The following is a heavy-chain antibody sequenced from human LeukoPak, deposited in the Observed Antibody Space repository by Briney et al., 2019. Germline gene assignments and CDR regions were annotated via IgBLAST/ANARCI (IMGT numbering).Heavy chain of an antibody. CDR3: ARDHRNYYHGMDV. V-gene: IGHV3-30*04. Sequence: GRSLRLSCAASGFTFSSYAMHWVRQAPGKGLEWVAVISYDGSNKYYADSVKGRFTISRDNSKNTLYLQMNSLRAEDTAVYYCARDHRNYYHGMDVWGQGTTVTVSS. CDR1: GFTFSSYA. J-gene: IGHJ6*02. CDR2: ISYDGSNK.